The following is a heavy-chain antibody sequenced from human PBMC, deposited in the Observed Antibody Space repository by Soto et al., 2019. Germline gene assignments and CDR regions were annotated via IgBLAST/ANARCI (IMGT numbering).Heavy chain of an antibody. CDR3: AHDLKRLGYCSGGSCYPYGFDP. CDR1: GFSLSTSGVG. J-gene: IGHJ5*02. V-gene: IGHV2-5*02. CDR2: IYWDDEK. D-gene: IGHD2-15*01. Sequence: QIALRETGPTLVKPAQTLTLTCTFSGFSLSTSGVGVGWIRQPPGKAMEWLGLIYWDDEKRYSPSLKSRLTITKDTSKNQVVLTMTNMDPVDTATYYCAHDLKRLGYCSGGSCYPYGFDPWGQGTLVTVSS.